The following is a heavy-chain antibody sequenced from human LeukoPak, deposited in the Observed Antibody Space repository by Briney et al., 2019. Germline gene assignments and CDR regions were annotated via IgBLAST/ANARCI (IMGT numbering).Heavy chain of an antibody. CDR2: IKQDGSEK. CDR1: GFTFSSYW. J-gene: IGHJ6*03. Sequence: PGGSLRLSRGASGFTFSSYWMSWVRQAPGKGLEWVANIKQDGSEKYYVDSVKGRFTISRDNAKNSLYLQMNSLRAEDTAVYYCARVDGSGSYIYYYYMDVWGKGTTVTVSS. V-gene: IGHV3-7*01. D-gene: IGHD3-10*01. CDR3: ARVDGSGSYIYYYYMDV.